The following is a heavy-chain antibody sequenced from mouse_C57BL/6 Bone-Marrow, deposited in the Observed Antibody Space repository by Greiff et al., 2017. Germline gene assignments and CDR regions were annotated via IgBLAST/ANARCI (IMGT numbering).Heavy chain of an antibody. Sequence: VQLQQSGPGLVAPSQSLSITCTVSGFSLTSYGVHWVRQPPGKGLEWLVVIWSDGSTTYNSALKSRLSISKDNSKSQVFLKMNSLQTDDTAMYYCARHPHYYGSSYRDYAMDYWGQGTSVTVSS. D-gene: IGHD1-1*01. CDR3: ARHPHYYGSSYRDYAMDY. CDR2: IWSDGST. CDR1: GFSLTSYG. J-gene: IGHJ4*01. V-gene: IGHV2-6-1*01.